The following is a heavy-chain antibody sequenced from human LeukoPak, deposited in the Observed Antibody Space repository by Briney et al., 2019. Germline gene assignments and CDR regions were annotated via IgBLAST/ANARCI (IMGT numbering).Heavy chain of an antibody. D-gene: IGHD3-3*01. J-gene: IGHJ5*02. V-gene: IGHV4-30-4*08. CDR3: ARGFRRFYDFWSGQNWFDP. CDR2: IYYSGRT. Sequence: SETLSLTCTVSGGAISSGDYYWSWIRQPPGKGLEWSGYIYYSGRTYYNPSLKSRVTISVDTSKNQFSLKLSSVTAADTAVYYCARGFRRFYDFWSGQNWFDPWGQGTLVTVSS. CDR1: GGAISSGDYY.